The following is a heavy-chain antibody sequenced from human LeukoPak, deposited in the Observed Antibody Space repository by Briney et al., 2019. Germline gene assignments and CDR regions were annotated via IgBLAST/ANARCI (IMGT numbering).Heavy chain of an antibody. Sequence: GGSLRLSCAASGFTFSTYAMTWVRQAPGKGLEWGSLIRGTGGSTYYADSVKGRFTISRDNSKNTLYLQMNSLRAEDTAVYYCAKMVAAYCGGDCYQRGDAFDIWGQGTMVTVSS. J-gene: IGHJ3*02. V-gene: IGHV3-23*01. CDR1: GFTFSTYA. D-gene: IGHD2-21*02. CDR2: IRGTGGST. CDR3: AKMVAAYCGGDCYQRGDAFDI.